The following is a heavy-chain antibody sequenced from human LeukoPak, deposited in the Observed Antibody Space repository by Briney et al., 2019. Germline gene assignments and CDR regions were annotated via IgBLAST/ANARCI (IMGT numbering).Heavy chain of an antibody. Sequence: GASVKVSCKASGYTFTSYYMHWVRQAPGQGLEWMGIINPSGGSTSYAQKFQGRVTMTRDTSTSTVYMELSSLRSEDTVVYYCARGGSYYDSSGYYNGYWGQGTLVTVSS. V-gene: IGHV1-46*01. J-gene: IGHJ4*02. CDR1: GYTFTSYY. CDR2: INPSGGST. D-gene: IGHD3-22*01. CDR3: ARGGSYYDSSGYYNGY.